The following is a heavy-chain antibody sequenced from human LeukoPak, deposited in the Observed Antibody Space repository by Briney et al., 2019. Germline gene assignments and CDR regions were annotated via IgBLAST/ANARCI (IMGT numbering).Heavy chain of an antibody. V-gene: IGHV4-61*02. Sequence: SETLSLTCTVSGGSISSGSHYWSWIRQPAGKGLEWIGRIYTSGSTNYNPSLKSRVTISVDTSKNQFSLKLSSVTAADTAVYYCARYSYGYYLDYWGQGTLVTVSS. CDR1: GGSISSGSHY. D-gene: IGHD5-18*01. CDR2: IYTSGST. CDR3: ARYSYGYYLDY. J-gene: IGHJ4*02.